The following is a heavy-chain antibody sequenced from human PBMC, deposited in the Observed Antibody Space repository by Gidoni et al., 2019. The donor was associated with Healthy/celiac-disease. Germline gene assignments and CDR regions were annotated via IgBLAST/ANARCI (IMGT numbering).Heavy chain of an antibody. D-gene: IGHD6-19*01. Sequence: EVQLVESGGGVVQPGGSLRLPCAASGFTVDDYAMHWVRQAPGKGLEWVSLISGDGGSTYYADSVKGRFTISRDNSKNSLYLQMNSLRTEDTALYYCAKDVSGIAVAGTTVWGQGTLVTVSS. J-gene: IGHJ4*02. CDR2: ISGDGGST. CDR3: AKDVSGIAVAGTTV. CDR1: GFTVDDYA. V-gene: IGHV3-43*02.